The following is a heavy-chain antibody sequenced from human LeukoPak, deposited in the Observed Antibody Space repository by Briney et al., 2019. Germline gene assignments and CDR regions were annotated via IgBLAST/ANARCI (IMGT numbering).Heavy chain of an antibody. Sequence: AGGSLRLSCAASGFIFSSRWMSWVRQAPGKGLEWVASINQGGNDKRHADSVKGRFTISRDNAKNSLSLQLNSPTAEDTAMYYCATLKDAVTTFDNWGQGTLVTVSS. CDR2: INQGGNDK. J-gene: IGHJ4*02. D-gene: IGHD4-17*01. V-gene: IGHV3-7*01. CDR1: GFIFSSRW. CDR3: ATLKDAVTTFDN.